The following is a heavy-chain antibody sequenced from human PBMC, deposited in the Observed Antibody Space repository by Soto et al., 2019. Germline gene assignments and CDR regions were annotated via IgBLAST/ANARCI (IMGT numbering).Heavy chain of an antibody. CDR3: ARAHWYYYDSSGYFDY. D-gene: IGHD3-22*01. CDR1: GGSISSGDYY. V-gene: IGHV4-30-4*01. J-gene: IGHJ4*02. CDR2: IYYSGST. Sequence: QVQLQESGPGLVKPSQTLSLTCTVSGGSISSGDYYWSWIRQPPGKGLEWIGYIYYSGSTYYNPSLKSRVTISVDTSKDQFSLKLSSVTAADTAVYYCARAHWYYYDSSGYFDYWGQGTLVTVSS.